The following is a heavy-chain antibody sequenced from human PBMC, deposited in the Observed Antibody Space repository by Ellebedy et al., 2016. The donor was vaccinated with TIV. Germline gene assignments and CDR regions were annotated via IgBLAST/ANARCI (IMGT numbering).Heavy chain of an antibody. Sequence: PGGSLRLSCAASGFTFTSYAMTWVRQAPGKGLEWVSSVIHDGTITYYADSVKGRFTISRDNSRNTLYLQMNSLRAEDTAVYYCARGSGGHFDYWGQGTLVTVSS. D-gene: IGHD2-15*01. CDR3: ARGSGGHFDY. CDR1: GFTFTSYA. V-gene: IGHV3-23*01. J-gene: IGHJ4*02. CDR2: VIHDGTIT.